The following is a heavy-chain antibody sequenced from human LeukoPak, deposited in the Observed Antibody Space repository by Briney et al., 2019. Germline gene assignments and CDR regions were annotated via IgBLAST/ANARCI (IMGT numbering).Heavy chain of an antibody. CDR2: ISDDGSTT. CDR1: GFTSSNYW. J-gene: IGHJ4*02. CDR3: ARDFPGGVDY. Sequence: GGSLRLSCAASGFTSSNYWMHWVRQAPGKGLVWVLRISDDGSTTIYADSVKGRFTISRDNAKNTLYLLMNSLRAEDTAVYYCARDFPGGVDYWGQGTLVTVSS. D-gene: IGHD2-21*01. V-gene: IGHV3-74*01.